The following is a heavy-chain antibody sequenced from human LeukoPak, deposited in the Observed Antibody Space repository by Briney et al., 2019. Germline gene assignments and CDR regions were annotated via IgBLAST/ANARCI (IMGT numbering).Heavy chain of an antibody. D-gene: IGHD5-18*01. CDR1: RYTFTSYY. V-gene: IGHV1-46*01. CDR3: ARDGSVGYSYGACSY. J-gene: IGHJ4*02. CDR2: INPSGGST. Sequence: GASVKVSCKASRYTFTSYYMHWVRQAPGQGLEWMGIINPSGGSTSYAQKFQGRVTMTRDTSTSTVYMELSSLRSEDTAVYYCARDGSVGYSYGACSYWGQGTLVTVSS.